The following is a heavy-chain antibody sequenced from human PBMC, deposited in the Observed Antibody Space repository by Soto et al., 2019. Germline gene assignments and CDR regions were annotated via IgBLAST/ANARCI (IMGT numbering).Heavy chain of an antibody. CDR1: GGSVSSGGNY. V-gene: IGHV4-39*01. Sequence: QLQLQESGPGLVKPSETLSLTCAVSGGSVSSGGNYWGWIRQSPGKGLEWIGSVHDTGTTHYNPSLTSRGTISVDTSKNQFSLNVTSVTAADTAVYYCARGLSSPSAAGVWGQGTLVTVSS. CDR2: VHDTGTT. J-gene: IGHJ4*02. CDR3: ARGLSSPSAAGV. D-gene: IGHD6-6*01.